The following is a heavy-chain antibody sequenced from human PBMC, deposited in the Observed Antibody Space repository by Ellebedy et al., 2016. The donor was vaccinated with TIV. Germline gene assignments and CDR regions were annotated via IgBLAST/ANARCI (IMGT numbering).Heavy chain of an antibody. CDR1: GYSFTSYW. CDR2: IYPGDSDT. CDR3: ARRGFSDYVWGSYRYTDYFDY. J-gene: IGHJ4*02. Sequence: GESLKISCKGSGYSFTSYWIGWVRQMPGKGLEWLGIIYPGDSDTRYSPSFQGQVTISADKSISTAYLQWSSLKASDTAMYYCARRGFSDYVWGSYRYTDYFDYWGQGTLVTVSS. V-gene: IGHV5-51*01. D-gene: IGHD3-16*02.